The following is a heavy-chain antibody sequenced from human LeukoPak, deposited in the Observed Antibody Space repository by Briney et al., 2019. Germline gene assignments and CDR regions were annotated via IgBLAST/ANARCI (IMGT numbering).Heavy chain of an antibody. V-gene: IGHV3-30*04. J-gene: IGHJ4*02. CDR3: ARELTALLWFGELGY. D-gene: IGHD3-10*01. CDR1: GFTFSSYA. Sequence: GGSLRLSCAASGFTFSSYAMHWVRQAPGKGLEWVAVMSYDGDNKFYAASVKGRFTISRDNSKNALYLQMHSLRAEDTAVYYCARELTALLWFGELGYWGQGTLVTVSP. CDR2: MSYDGDNK.